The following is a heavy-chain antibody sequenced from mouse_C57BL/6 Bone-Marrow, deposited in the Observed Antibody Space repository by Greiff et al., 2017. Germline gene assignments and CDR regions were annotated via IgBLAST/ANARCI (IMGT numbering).Heavy chain of an antibody. J-gene: IGHJ1*01. Sequence: EVMLVESGGGLVQPGGSRKLSCAASGFTFSSFGMHWVRQAPEKGLEWVAYISSGSSTIYYADTGKGRFTISRDNPKNTLFLQMTSLGSEDTAMYYCARRGYGSSYWYFDVWGAGTTVTVSS. CDR3: ARRGYGSSYWYFDV. V-gene: IGHV5-17*02. CDR2: ISSGSSTI. D-gene: IGHD1-1*01. CDR1: GFTFSSFG.